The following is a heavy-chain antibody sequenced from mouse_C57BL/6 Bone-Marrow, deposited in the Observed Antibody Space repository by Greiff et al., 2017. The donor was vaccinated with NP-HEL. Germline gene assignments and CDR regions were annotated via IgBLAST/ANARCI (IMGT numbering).Heavy chain of an antibody. CDR3: ARDHGIFDY. Sequence: EVQVVESEGGLVQPGSSMKLSCPASGFTFSDYYMAWVRQVPEKGLEWVANINYDGSSTYYLDSLKSRFIISRDNAKNILYLQMSSLKSEDTATYYCARDHGIFDYWGQGTTLTVSS. V-gene: IGHV5-16*01. CDR1: GFTFSDYY. D-gene: IGHD2-1*01. CDR2: INYDGSST. J-gene: IGHJ2*01.